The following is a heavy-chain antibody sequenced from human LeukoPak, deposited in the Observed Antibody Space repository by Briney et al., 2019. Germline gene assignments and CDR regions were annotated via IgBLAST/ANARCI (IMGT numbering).Heavy chain of an antibody. V-gene: IGHV3-53*01. CDR1: GDSFSGYY. Sequence: PSETLSLTCAVYGDSFSGYYWSWIRQPPGKGLECVSVIYSRGGTYYADSVQGRFTISRDASKNTLFLQMNSLRADDTAVYYCARKTDSSGSGDYWGQGTLVTVSS. CDR2: IYSRGGT. CDR3: ARKTDSSGSGDY. J-gene: IGHJ4*02. D-gene: IGHD3-22*01.